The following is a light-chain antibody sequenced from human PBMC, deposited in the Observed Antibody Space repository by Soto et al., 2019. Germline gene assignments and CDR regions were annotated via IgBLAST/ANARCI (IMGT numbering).Light chain of an antibody. Sequence: QSVLTHPRSVSGSPGQSVTISCTGTSSDVGGYNYVSWYQQHPGKAPKLMIYDVTKRPSGVPNRFSGSKSGNTASLTISGLQAEDEADYYCCSYAGSYTYVFGTGTQLTVL. CDR3: CSYAGSYTYV. CDR2: DVT. J-gene: IGLJ7*01. CDR1: SSDVGGYNY. V-gene: IGLV2-11*01.